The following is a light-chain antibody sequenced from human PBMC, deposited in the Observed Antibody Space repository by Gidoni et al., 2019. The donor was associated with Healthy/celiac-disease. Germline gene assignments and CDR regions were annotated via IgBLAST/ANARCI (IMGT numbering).Light chain of an antibody. CDR1: QSVNSN. J-gene: IGKJ2*01. CDR2: GAS. V-gene: IGKV3-15*01. CDR3: QQYNNWPPYT. Sequence: DIVMTQSPATLSVSPGERATLPCRASQSVNSNLAWYQQKPGQAPRLLIYGASTRATGIPARFSGSGSGTEFTLTISSLQSEDFAVYYCQQYNNWPPYTFXQXTKLEIK.